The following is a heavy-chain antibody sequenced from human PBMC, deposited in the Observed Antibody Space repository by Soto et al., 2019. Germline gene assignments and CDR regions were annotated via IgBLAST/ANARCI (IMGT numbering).Heavy chain of an antibody. CDR3: ARLKRGYSYGSIIDF. V-gene: IGHV4-59*01. CDR1: DDSIRNDY. D-gene: IGHD5-18*01. J-gene: IGHJ4*01. CDR2: IFYSGST. Sequence: PAETLSLTFTVSDDSIRNDYWSWSRQPPGKGLEYIGYIFYSGSTNYNPSLKSRVAISVDTSRNQFALKLRSVTAADTATYYCARLKRGYSYGSIIDFWGRGTLVTVSS.